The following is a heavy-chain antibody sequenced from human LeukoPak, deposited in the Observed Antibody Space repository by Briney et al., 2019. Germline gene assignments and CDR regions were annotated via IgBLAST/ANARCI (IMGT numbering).Heavy chain of an antibody. D-gene: IGHD4-23*01. Sequence: PSQTLSLTCTVSGGSISSGSYYWNWIRQPAGKELEWIGRIYTSGSTDYSPSLKSRVTISVDTSKNQFSLKLNSVTAADTAVYYCARFGVVTPGLTIDYWGQGTLVTVSS. V-gene: IGHV4-61*02. CDR1: GGSISSGSYY. CDR2: IYTSGST. CDR3: ARFGVVTPGLTIDY. J-gene: IGHJ4*02.